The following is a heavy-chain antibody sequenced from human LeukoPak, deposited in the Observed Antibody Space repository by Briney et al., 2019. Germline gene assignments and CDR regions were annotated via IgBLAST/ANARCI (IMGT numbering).Heavy chain of an antibody. CDR2: IYPGDSDT. J-gene: IGHJ6*02. V-gene: IGHV5-51*01. Sequence: GESLKISCKGSGYSFTTYWIGWVRQMPGKGLEWMGIIYPGDSDTTYSPSFQGQVTISADKSISTAYLQWSSLKASDTAVYYCARHIAAAGTWYYNGLDVWGQGTTVTVS. D-gene: IGHD6-13*01. CDR1: GYSFTTYW. CDR3: ARHIAAAGTWYYNGLDV.